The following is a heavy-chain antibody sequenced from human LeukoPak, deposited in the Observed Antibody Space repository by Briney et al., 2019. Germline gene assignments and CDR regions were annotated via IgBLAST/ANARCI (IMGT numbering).Heavy chain of an antibody. Sequence: GASVKVSCKASGYTFTSYYMHWVQQAPGQGLEWMGIINPSGGSTSYAQKFQGRVTMTRDTSTSTVYMELSSLRSEDTAVYYCARAGPNIVVVVAATEDAFDIWGQGTMVTVSS. CDR3: ARAGPNIVVVVAATEDAFDI. CDR1: GYTFTSYY. CDR2: INPSGGST. J-gene: IGHJ3*02. D-gene: IGHD2-15*01. V-gene: IGHV1-46*01.